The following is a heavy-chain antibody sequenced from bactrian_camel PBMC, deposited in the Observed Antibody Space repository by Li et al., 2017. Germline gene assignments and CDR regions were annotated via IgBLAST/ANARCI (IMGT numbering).Heavy chain of an antibody. CDR1: DYPWGNNC. D-gene: IGHD1*01. Sequence: VQLVESGGGSVQAGGSLRLSCAASDYPWGNNCMGWLRQPPGKEREGVAAIAIGGGSTFYADSVKGRFTISRDSAANVLYLQMNGLKPEDSAMYYCAADRYNLGLAWRGYSYWGQGTQVTVS. CDR2: IAIGGGST. CDR3: AADRYNLGLAWRGYSY. J-gene: IGHJ4*01. V-gene: IGHV3S31*01.